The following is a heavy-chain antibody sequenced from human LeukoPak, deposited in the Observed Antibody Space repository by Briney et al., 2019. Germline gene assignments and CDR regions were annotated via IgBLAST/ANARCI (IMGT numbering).Heavy chain of an antibody. CDR3: ASSENFVRGVIIPVSLDY. J-gene: IGHJ4*02. CDR1: GGSISSYY. CDR2: IYYSGST. D-gene: IGHD3-10*01. V-gene: IGHV4-59*08. Sequence: PSETLSLTCTVSGGSISSYYWSWIRKPPGKGLEWIGYIYYSGSTNYNPSLKSRVTISVDTSKNQFSLKLSSVTAADTAVYYCASSENFVRGVIIPVSLDYWGQGTLVTVSS.